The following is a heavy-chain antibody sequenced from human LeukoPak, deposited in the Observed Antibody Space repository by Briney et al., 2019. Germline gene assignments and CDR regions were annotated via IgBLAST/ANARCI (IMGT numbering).Heavy chain of an antibody. J-gene: IGHJ4*02. CDR2: INPSGANT. V-gene: IGHV1-46*01. CDR1: GYTFTNFY. D-gene: IGHD6-19*01. Sequence: ASVKVSCKTSGYTFTNFYMHWVRQAPGQGLEWMGIINPSGANTGYAQKFQGRVTMTRGTSTSTVYMELNSLRSEDTAVYYCARITSGSGWNYFDHWGQGTLVTVSS. CDR3: ARITSGSGWNYFDH.